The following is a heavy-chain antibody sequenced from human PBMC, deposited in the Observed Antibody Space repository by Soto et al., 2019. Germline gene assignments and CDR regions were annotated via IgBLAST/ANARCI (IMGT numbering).Heavy chain of an antibody. CDR3: ARGRTAMGYYYYYYGMDV. CDR2: INHSGST. Sequence: SETLSLTCAVYGGSFSGYYWSWIRQPPGKGLEWIGEINHSGSTNYNPSLKSRVTISVDTSKNQFSLKLSSVTAADTAVYYCARGRTAMGYYYYYYGMDVWGQGTTVTVSS. V-gene: IGHV4-34*01. D-gene: IGHD5-18*01. J-gene: IGHJ6*02. CDR1: GGSFSGYY.